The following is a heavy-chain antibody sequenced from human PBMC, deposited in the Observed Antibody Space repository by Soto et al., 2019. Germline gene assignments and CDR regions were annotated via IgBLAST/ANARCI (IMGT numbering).Heavy chain of an antibody. CDR2: ISSSSSTI. V-gene: IGHV3-48*02. J-gene: IGHJ5*02. CDR1: GFTFSSYS. D-gene: IGHD3-3*01. CDR3: ARESRFLEWLSLNWFDP. Sequence: GGSLRLSCAASGFTFSSYSMNWVRQAPGKGLEWVSYISSSSSTIYYAETVKGRITNSRNNAKNSLNLQKNNLRDEDTAVYYCARESRFLEWLSLNWFDPWGQGTLVTVSS.